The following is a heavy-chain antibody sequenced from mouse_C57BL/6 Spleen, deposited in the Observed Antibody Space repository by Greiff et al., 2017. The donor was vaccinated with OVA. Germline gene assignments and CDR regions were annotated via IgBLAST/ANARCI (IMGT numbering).Heavy chain of an antibody. D-gene: IGHD1-1*01. CDR3: AREGINYYGSNFAV. CDR2: INPNNGGT. Sequence: VQLQQSGPELVKPGASVKISCKASGYTFTDYYMNWVKQSHGKSLEWIGDINPNNGGTSYNQKFKGKATLTVDKSSSTAYMELRSLTSEDSAVYYGAREGINYYGSNFAVWGTGTTVTVSA. CDR1: GYTFTDYY. V-gene: IGHV1-26*01. J-gene: IGHJ1*03.